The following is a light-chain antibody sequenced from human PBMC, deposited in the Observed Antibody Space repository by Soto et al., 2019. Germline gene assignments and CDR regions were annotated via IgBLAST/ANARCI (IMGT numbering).Light chain of an antibody. V-gene: IGKV1-6*01. Sequence: AIQMTQSPSSLSASVGDRVTITCRASQGIRNDLGWYQQKPGKAPKLLIYAASSLQSGVPSRFSGSASGTAFTLSVSSLQPEDFATYYCLQDYNYPHTFGQGTKLEIK. CDR1: QGIRND. CDR3: LQDYNYPHT. J-gene: IGKJ2*01. CDR2: AAS.